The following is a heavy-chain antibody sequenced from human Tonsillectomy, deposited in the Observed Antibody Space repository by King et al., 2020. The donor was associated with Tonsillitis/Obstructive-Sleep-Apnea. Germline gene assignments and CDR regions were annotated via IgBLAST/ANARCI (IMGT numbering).Heavy chain of an antibody. D-gene: IGHD3-10*01. CDR3: ARVGRKEVWSLDH. J-gene: IGHJ4*02. Sequence: VQLVESGGGLVQPGGSLRLSCAASGFTLSSYWMSWVRQAPGKGLEWVANIKQGGNEKYYVDSVKGRFTISRDNTKNSLYLQMNSLGAEDAAVYYCARVGRKEVWSLDHWGQGTLVTVSS. V-gene: IGHV3-7*03. CDR1: GFTLSSYW. CDR2: IKQGGNEK.